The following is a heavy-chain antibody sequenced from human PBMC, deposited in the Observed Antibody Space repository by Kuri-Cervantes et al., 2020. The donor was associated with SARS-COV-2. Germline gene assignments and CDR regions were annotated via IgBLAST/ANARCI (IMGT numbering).Heavy chain of an antibody. D-gene: IGHD2-15*01. CDR1: GLTLRNYW. Sequence: GGSLRLSCAASGLTLRNYWMHWVRQAPGKGLVWVARVNPEAEGSKTNYAGSVMGRFTISRDAAKNTLYLQMNSLRAEDTAVYYCAKDGGYCSGGSCPARYYYGMDVWGQGTTVTVSS. CDR3: AKDGGYCSGGSCPARYYYGMDV. J-gene: IGHJ6*02. V-gene: IGHV3-74*01. CDR2: VNPEAEGSKT.